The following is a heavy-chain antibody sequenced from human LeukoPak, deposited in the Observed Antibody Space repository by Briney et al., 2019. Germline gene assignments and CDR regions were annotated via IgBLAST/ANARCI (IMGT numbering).Heavy chain of an antibody. CDR3: ARHGTQWLVNYFDY. Sequence: SETLSLTCTVSGGSISGYCWSWIRQPPGKGLEWIGYIYHSGSTNYNPSLNSRVTISVDTSKNQFSLKLSSVTAADTAVYYCARHGTQWLVNYFDYWGQGTLVTVSS. CDR2: IYHSGST. V-gene: IGHV4-59*08. CDR1: GGSISGYC. D-gene: IGHD6-19*01. J-gene: IGHJ4*02.